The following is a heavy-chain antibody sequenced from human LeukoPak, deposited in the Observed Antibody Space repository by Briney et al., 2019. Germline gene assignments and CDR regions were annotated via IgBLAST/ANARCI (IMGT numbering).Heavy chain of an antibody. J-gene: IGHJ4*02. Sequence: GGSLRLSYAASGFTFSSYWMSWVRQAPGKGLEWVANIKQDGGEQNYVDSVKGRFTISRDNAKNSLYLQMNSLRAEDTALYYCARDKVVGATNFDFWGQGTLVTVSS. D-gene: IGHD1-26*01. CDR1: GFTFSSYW. CDR3: ARDKVVGATNFDF. CDR2: IKQDGGEQ. V-gene: IGHV3-7*01.